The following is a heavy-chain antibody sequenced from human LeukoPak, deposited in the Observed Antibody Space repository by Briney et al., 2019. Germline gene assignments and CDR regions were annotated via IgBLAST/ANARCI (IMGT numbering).Heavy chain of an antibody. CDR2: INPSGGST. V-gene: IGHV1-46*01. CDR3: ARNLGDFVIAARLTIGPTADNWFDP. D-gene: IGHD6-6*01. J-gene: IGHJ5*02. CDR1: GYTFTSYY. Sequence: ASVKVSCKASGYTFTSYYMHWVRQAPGQGLEWMGIINPSGGSTSYAQKFQGRVTMTRDMSTGTVYMELSSLRSEDTAVYYCARNLGDFVIAARLTIGPTADNWFDPWGQGTLVTVSS.